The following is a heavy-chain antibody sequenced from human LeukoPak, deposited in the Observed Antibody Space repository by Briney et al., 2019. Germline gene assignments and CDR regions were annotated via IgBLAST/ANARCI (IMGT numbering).Heavy chain of an antibody. D-gene: IGHD6-13*01. Sequence: GGSLRLSCAASGFTFSSYSMNWVRQAPGKGLEWVSSISSSSTYIYYADSVKGRFTISRDNPKNSLFLQMSSLRAEDTAMYYCARQPGIAAAGRFDSWGQGTLVTVSS. CDR1: GFTFSSYS. V-gene: IGHV3-21*01. CDR2: ISSSSTYI. CDR3: ARQPGIAAAGRFDS. J-gene: IGHJ4*02.